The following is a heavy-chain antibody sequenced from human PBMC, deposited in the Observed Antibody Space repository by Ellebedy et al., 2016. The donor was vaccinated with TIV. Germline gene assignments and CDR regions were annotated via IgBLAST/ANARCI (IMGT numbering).Heavy chain of an antibody. CDR2: IYHSGSA. J-gene: IGHJ4*02. CDR3: ARGSGLGRN. V-gene: IGHV4-38-2*02. CDR1: GYSINSGYY. Sequence: SETLSLXCTVSGYSINSGYYWGWIRQSPGKGLEWIGIIYHSGSAYYNPSLKSRVTLSVDTSKNQFSLKLSSLTAADTAVYYCARGSGLGRNWGQGTLVTVSS. D-gene: IGHD6-19*01.